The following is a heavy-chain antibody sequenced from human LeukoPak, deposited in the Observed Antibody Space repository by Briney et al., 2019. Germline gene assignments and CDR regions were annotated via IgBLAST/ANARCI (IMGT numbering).Heavy chain of an antibody. D-gene: IGHD5-12*01. CDR1: EFTEFTFSSYW. CDR2: IKPDGSEQ. J-gene: IGHJ4*02. V-gene: IGHV3-7*03. Sequence: GGSLRLSCAASEFTEFTFSSYWMSWVRQAPGKGLEWVANIKPDGSEQYYVDSVKGRFTVSRDNAQNSLYLQMNILRAEDTAVYYCVKEVVATIPPLWGQGTLVTVSS. CDR3: VKEVVATIPPL.